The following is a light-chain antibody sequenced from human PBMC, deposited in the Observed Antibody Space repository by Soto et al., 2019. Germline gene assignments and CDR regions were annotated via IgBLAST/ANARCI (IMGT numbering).Light chain of an antibody. CDR3: QHYNSYSEA. J-gene: IGKJ1*01. Sequence: IQLTQSPSSLSATVGDRVTITCRASQGISSYLAWYQQKPGKAPKLLIYAASTLQSGVPSRFSGSGSGTEFTLTISSLQPDDFATYYCQHYNSYSEALGQGTEVDIK. CDR2: AAS. V-gene: IGKV1-9*01. CDR1: QGISSY.